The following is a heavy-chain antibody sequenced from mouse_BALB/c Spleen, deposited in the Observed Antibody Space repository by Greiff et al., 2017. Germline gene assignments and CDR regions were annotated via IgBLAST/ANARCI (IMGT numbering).Heavy chain of an antibody. CDR1: GFTFSSFG. CDR2: ISSGSSTI. Sequence: EVQLMESGGGLVQPGGSRKLSCAASGFTFSSFGMHWVRQAPEKGLEWVAYISSGSSTIYYADTVKGRFTISRDNPKNTLFLQLTSLRSEDTAVYYCARSDYAMDYWGQGTSVTVSS. J-gene: IGHJ4*01. CDR3: ARSDYAMDY. V-gene: IGHV5-17*02.